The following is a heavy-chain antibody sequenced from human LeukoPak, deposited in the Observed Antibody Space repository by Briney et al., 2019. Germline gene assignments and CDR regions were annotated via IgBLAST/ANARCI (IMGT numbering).Heavy chain of an antibody. CDR3: ARDLVGDSSGYGENWFDP. Sequence: ASVKVSCKASGGTFSSYTISWVRQAPGKGLEWMGRIIPILGIANYAQKFQGRVTITADKSTSTAYMELSSLRSEDTAVYYCARDLVGDSSGYGENWFDPWGQGTLVTVSS. D-gene: IGHD3-22*01. J-gene: IGHJ5*02. CDR1: GGTFSSYT. V-gene: IGHV1-69*04. CDR2: IIPILGIA.